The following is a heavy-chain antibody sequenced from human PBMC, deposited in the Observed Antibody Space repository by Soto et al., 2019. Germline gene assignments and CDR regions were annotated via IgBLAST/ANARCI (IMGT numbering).Heavy chain of an antibody. CDR2: VNPSGGHT. CDR1: GDTFNDYY. D-gene: IGHD2-21*02. Sequence: QVQLMQSGAEVKKPGASVKVSCKASGDTFNDYYIHWVRQAPGQGLEWMGTVNPSGGHTTYAQHFMGRVTMTRDTSTRTLYMELTSLTSDDPVIYYGARGGHVVVVTAALDYWGKGTLVTVSS. CDR3: ARGGHVVVVTAALDY. V-gene: IGHV1-46*02. J-gene: IGHJ4*02.